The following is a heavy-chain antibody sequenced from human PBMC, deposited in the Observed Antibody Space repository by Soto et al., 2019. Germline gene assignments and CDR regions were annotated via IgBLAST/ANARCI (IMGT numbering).Heavy chain of an antibody. J-gene: IGHJ4*02. CDR3: ARVGYSGYDLVLDY. V-gene: IGHV3-21*01. D-gene: IGHD5-12*01. CDR1: GFTFSSYS. CDR2: ISSSSSYI. Sequence: GGSLRLSCAASGFTFSSYSMNWVRQAPGKGLEWVSSISSSSSYIYYADSVKGRFTISRDNAKNSLYLQMNSLRAEDTAVYYCARVGYSGYDLVLDYWGQGTLVTVSS.